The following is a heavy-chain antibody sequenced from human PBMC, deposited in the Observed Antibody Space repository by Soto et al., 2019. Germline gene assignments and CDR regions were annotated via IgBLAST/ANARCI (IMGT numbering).Heavy chain of an antibody. Sequence: QVQLQQWGAGLLKPSETLSLTCAVYNGSFSVYYWTWFRQPPGKGLEWIGEINHSGSTNYNPSLKSRVTISVDTSKNQFSLKLNSVTAADTAVYYCARDSTRRGACDIWGQGTMVTVSS. D-gene: IGHD2-2*01. CDR3: ARDSTRRGACDI. CDR2: INHSGST. CDR1: NGSFSVYY. V-gene: IGHV4-34*02. J-gene: IGHJ3*02.